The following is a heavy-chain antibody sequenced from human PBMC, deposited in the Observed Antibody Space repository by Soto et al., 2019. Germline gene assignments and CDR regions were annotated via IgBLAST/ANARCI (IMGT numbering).Heavy chain of an antibody. Sequence: GASVKLSCKASGYTFTSYCMHWVRQAPGQGLEWLGIINPSGGSTSYAQKFQGRVTMSRDTSTSTVYMELSSLRSEDTAVYYCARDGNYDILTGGFDYYYMDVWGKGTTVTVSS. CDR3: ARDGNYDILTGGFDYYYMDV. D-gene: IGHD3-9*01. J-gene: IGHJ6*03. CDR2: INPSGGST. CDR1: GYTFTSYC. V-gene: IGHV1-46*03.